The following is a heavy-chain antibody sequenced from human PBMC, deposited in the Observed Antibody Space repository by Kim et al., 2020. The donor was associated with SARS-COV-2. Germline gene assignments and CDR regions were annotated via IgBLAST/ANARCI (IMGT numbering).Heavy chain of an antibody. Sequence: SETLSLTCAVYGGSFSGFYWSWIRQPPGKGLEWIGEISHSGITNYNPSLMSRVTISVDTSKNQLSLKLSSVTAADTAVYYCAREIPRGSIIDYWGQGTLVTVSS. J-gene: IGHJ4*02. V-gene: IGHV4-34*01. CDR1: GGSFSGFY. D-gene: IGHD2-2*02. CDR2: ISHSGIT. CDR3: AREIPRGSIIDY.